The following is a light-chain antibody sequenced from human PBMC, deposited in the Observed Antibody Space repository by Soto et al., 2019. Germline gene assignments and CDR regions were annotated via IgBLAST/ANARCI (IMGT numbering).Light chain of an antibody. V-gene: IGKV1-5*01. CDR1: QSIGRF. CDR3: QQCYMGWT. J-gene: IGKJ1*01. CDR2: DAS. Sequence: DILRTQSPSTLSASVGDRVTITCRASQSIGRFLAWYQHQPGKAPKLLIYDASTLESGVPSRFSGTGSGTEFTFSITSLQPEDFGTYYCQQCYMGWTFGQGTKVDI.